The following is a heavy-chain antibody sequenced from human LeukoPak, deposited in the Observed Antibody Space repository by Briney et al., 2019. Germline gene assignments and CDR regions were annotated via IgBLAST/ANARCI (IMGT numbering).Heavy chain of an antibody. CDR2: IWYDGTEE. V-gene: IGHV3-33*01. CDR3: ARDRNSFDH. J-gene: IGHJ4*02. CDR1: GFTFSIYG. D-gene: IGHD1-14*01. Sequence: GRSLRLSCAASGFTFSIYGMHWVRQAPGKGLEWVAVIWYDGTEEYYADSVKGRFTISRDNSKNMVYLQMNSLRAEDTAVYYCARDRNSFDHWGQGTLVTVSS.